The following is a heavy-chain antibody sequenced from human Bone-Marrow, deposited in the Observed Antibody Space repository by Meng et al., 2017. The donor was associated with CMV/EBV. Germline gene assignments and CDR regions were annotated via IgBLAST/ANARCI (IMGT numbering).Heavy chain of an antibody. V-gene: IGHV4-30-4*08. Sequence: ASISSGDYYWTWIRQPPGKGLEWIGYIYYSGSTSYNPSLKSRVAISVDTSKSQFSLNLSFVTAADTAVYYCARTYYDFWSGYHLDYWGQGTLVTVSS. D-gene: IGHD3-3*01. CDR3: ARTYYDFWSGYHLDY. J-gene: IGHJ4*02. CDR1: ASISSGDYY. CDR2: IYYSGST.